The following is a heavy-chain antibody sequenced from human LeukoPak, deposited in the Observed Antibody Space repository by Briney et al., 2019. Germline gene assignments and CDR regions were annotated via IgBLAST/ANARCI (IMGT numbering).Heavy chain of an antibody. J-gene: IGHJ3*02. CDR3: ATQQWPPAEGAFDI. V-gene: IGHV4-4*02. D-gene: IGHD6-19*01. Sequence: PSETLSLTCAVSGVSIYNNKWGSWVGRPPGKGLEWIGEIHPSGSTTYNPPLKSRVTMSVDKSKNRFSLKLTSVTAADTAVYYCATQQWPPAEGAFDIWGQGTMVTVSS. CDR2: IHPSGST. CDR1: GVSIYNNKW.